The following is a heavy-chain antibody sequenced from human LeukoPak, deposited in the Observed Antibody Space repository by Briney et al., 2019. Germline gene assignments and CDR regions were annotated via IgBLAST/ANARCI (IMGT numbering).Heavy chain of an antibody. V-gene: IGHV4-34*01. CDR3: AASPTRRGRDGYNGK. CDR2: INHSGST. CDR1: GGSFSGYY. Sequence: PSETLSLTCAVYGGSFSGYYWSWIRQPPGKGLEWIGEINHSGSTNYNPSLKSRVTISVDTSKNQFSLKLSSVTAADTAVYYCAASPTRRGRDGYNGKWGQGTLVTVSS. D-gene: IGHD5-24*01. J-gene: IGHJ4*02.